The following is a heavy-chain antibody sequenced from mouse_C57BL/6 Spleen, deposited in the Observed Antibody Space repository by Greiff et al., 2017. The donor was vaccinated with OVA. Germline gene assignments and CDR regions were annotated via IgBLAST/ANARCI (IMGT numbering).Heavy chain of an antibody. CDR3: AREGTIPVYYAMDY. J-gene: IGHJ4*01. CDR1: GFTFSDYG. Sequence: EVKLVESGGGLVKPGGSLKLSCAASGFTFSDYGMHWVRQAPEKGLEWVAYISSGSSTIYYADTVKGRFTISRDNAKNTLFLQMTSLRSEDTAMYYCAREGTIPVYYAMDYWGQGTSVTVSS. D-gene: IGHD1-1*02. V-gene: IGHV5-17*01. CDR2: ISSGSSTI.